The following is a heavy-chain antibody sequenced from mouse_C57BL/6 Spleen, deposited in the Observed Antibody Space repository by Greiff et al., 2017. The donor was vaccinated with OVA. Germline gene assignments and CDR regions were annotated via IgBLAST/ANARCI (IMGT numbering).Heavy chain of an antibody. CDR2: ILPGSGST. CDR1: GYTFTGYW. CDR3: ARREGGYYDGYYFFAY. V-gene: IGHV1-9*01. Sequence: VQLQQSGAELMKPGASVKLSCKATGYTFTGYWIEWVKQRPGHGLEWIGEILPGSGSTNYNEKFKGKATFTADTSSNTAYMQLSSLTTEDSAIYYCARREGGYYDGYYFFAYWGQGTLVTVSA. J-gene: IGHJ3*01. D-gene: IGHD2-3*01.